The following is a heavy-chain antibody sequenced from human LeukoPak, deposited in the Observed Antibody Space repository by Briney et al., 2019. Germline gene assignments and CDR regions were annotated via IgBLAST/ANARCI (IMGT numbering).Heavy chain of an antibody. J-gene: IGHJ4*02. CDR2: ISNDGSNK. CDR3: TRDRGGSGYYYVDF. V-gene: IGHV3-30*03. D-gene: IGHD3-22*01. Sequence: PVGSLRLSCAASEFNFNTYAMHSVRAAPGKGLEWVALISNDGSNKYYADSVKGRFTISRDNSKNTLYLQMNSLRAEDTAVYYCTRDRGGSGYYYVDFWGQGTLVTVSS. CDR1: EFNFNTYA.